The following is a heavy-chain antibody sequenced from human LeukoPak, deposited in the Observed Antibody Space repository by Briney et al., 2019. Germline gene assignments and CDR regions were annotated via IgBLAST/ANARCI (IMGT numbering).Heavy chain of an antibody. J-gene: IGHJ4*02. Sequence: SVKVSCKASGGTFSSYGISWVRQAAGQGLEWMGGIIPIFATANYAQKFQGRVTITADKSTSTAYMELSSLRSEDTAVYYCALQKRLKTTYYYDSSGYGGAGYFDYWGQGTLVTVSS. CDR1: GGTFSSYG. CDR2: IIPIFATA. V-gene: IGHV1-69*06. D-gene: IGHD3-22*01. CDR3: ALQKRLKTTYYYDSSGYGGAGYFDY.